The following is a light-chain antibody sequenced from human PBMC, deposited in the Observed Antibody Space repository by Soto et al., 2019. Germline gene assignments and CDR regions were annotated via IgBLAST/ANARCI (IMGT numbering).Light chain of an antibody. CDR1: QTGINNF. J-gene: IGKJ1*01. CDR3: QQNTNFPNWT. Sequence: EIVLTQSPGTLSLSPGERATLSCRASQTGINNFLAWYQQKPGQAPRLLIYGASNRATGIPDRFSGGGSGTDFTLTISRLEPGDFSVYYCQQNTNFPNWTFGKGTKVEI. CDR2: GAS. V-gene: IGKV3-20*01.